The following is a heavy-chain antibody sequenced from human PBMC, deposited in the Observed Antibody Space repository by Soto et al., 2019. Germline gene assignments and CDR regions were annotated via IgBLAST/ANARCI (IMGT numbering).Heavy chain of an antibody. Sequence: QVQLVQSGAEVKKPGSSVKVSCKASGGTFSSYTISWVRQAPGQGLEWMGRIIPILGIANYAQKFQGRVTITADKSTSTAYMELSSLRSEDTAVYYCAGVIAAAGTLDYYYMDVWGKGTTVTVFS. D-gene: IGHD6-13*01. J-gene: IGHJ6*03. CDR1: GGTFSSYT. CDR3: AGVIAAAGTLDYYYMDV. V-gene: IGHV1-69*02. CDR2: IIPILGIA.